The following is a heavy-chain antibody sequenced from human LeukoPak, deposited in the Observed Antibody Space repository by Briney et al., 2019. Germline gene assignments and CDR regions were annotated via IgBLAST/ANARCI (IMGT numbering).Heavy chain of an antibody. Sequence: GGSLRLSCVASGFTVGDHYLDWVRQAPGKGLEWVGLIRKKSDRYTTEYAASVEGRFTISRDDSTNSVYLQMSSLKSEDTAVYFCADIGGGGSNTRWGEGTVVTVSS. CDR3: ADIGGGGSNTR. J-gene: IGHJ1*01. CDR1: GFTVGDHY. D-gene: IGHD2-15*01. CDR2: IRKKSDRYTT. V-gene: IGHV3-72*01.